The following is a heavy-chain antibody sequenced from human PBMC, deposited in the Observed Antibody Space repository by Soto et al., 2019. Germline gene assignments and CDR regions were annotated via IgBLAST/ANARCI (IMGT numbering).Heavy chain of an antibody. J-gene: IGHJ5*02. CDR2: TSYDGRNK. Sequence: GGSLRLSCAASGFTFSSYAMHWVRQAPGKGLEWVAVTSYDGRNKYYADTVKGRFTISRDKSKKTLYLQMNSLRAEDTAVYYCARDLRGRRKCAFVSIVVVPAASVGPPWFDPWGQGTLVTVSS. CDR1: GFTFSSYA. D-gene: IGHD2-2*01. CDR3: ARDLRGRRKCAFVSIVVVPAASVGPPWFDP. V-gene: IGHV3-30*04.